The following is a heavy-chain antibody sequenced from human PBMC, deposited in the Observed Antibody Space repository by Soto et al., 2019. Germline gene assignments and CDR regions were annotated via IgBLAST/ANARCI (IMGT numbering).Heavy chain of an antibody. CDR2: INHSGST. D-gene: IGHD3-22*01. CDR1: GGSFSCYY. CDR3: ARGPLAFAYYYDSSGYFDY. Sequence: SETLSLTCAVYGGSFSCYYWIWIRQPPGKGLEWIGEINHSGSTNYNPSLKSRVTISVDTSKNQFSLKLSSVTAADTAVYYCARGPLAFAYYYDSSGYFDYWGQGTLVTVSS. V-gene: IGHV4-34*01. J-gene: IGHJ4*02.